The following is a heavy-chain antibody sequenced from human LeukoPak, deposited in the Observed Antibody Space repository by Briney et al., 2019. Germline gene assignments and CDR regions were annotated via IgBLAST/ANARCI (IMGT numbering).Heavy chain of an antibody. CDR1: GGSIGSYY. CDR2: IYTRGST. D-gene: IGHD3-10*01. V-gene: IGHV4-4*07. CDR3: ATDGMVRGPDAWFDS. J-gene: IGHJ5*01. Sequence: SETLSLTCTVSGGSIGSYYWSWIRQPAGKGLEWIGRIYTRGSTNYNPSLKSRVTMSVDTSKNQFSLKLSSVTAADTAVYYCATDGMVRGPDAWFDSWGQGTLVTVSS.